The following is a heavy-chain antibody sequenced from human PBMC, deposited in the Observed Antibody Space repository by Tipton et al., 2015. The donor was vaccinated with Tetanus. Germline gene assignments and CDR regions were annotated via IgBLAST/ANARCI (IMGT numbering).Heavy chain of an antibody. J-gene: IGHJ4*02. CDR1: GDSITSGHFY. V-gene: IGHV4-30-4*01. CDR3: ARDIGTVRGVIQY. Sequence: TLSLTCSVSGDSITSGHFYWSWVRQPPGKGLEWIGYISSSGSPYYRPSLKSRLTLSVDTSKSQFSLKLTSVTAADTAVYYCARDIGTVRGVIQYWGQGTLVTVSS. D-gene: IGHD3-10*01. CDR2: ISSSGSP.